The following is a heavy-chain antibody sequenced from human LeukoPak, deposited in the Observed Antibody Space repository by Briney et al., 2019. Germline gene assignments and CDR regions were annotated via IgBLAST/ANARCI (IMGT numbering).Heavy chain of an antibody. CDR1: GFTFSSYG. CDR2: IWYDGSNK. CDR3: ARDLQYNGYDLGFDY. Sequence: PGRSLRLSCAASGFTFSSYGMHWVRQAPGKGLEWVAVIWYDGSNKYYADSVKGRFTISRDNSKNTLYLQMNSLRAEDTAVYYCARDLQYNGYDLGFDYWGQGTLVTVSS. J-gene: IGHJ4*02. D-gene: IGHD5-12*01. V-gene: IGHV3-33*01.